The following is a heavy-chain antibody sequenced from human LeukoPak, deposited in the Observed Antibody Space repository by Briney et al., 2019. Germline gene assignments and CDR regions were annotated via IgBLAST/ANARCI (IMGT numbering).Heavy chain of an antibody. V-gene: IGHV4-61*02. Sequence: SETLSLTCTVSGGSISSGSYYWSWIRQPAGKGLEWIGRIYTSGSTNYNPSLKSRVTISVDTSKNQFSLKLSPVTAADTAVYYCARQYSSGWYGVDYWGQGTLVTVSS. J-gene: IGHJ4*02. D-gene: IGHD6-19*01. CDR2: IYTSGST. CDR1: GGSISSGSYY. CDR3: ARQYSSGWYGVDY.